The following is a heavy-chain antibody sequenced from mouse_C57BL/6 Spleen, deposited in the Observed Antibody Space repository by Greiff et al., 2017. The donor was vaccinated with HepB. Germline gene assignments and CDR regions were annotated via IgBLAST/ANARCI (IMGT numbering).Heavy chain of an antibody. J-gene: IGHJ4*01. CDR3: ARGGDYSQLYGAMDY. Sequence: EVQLQQSGPVLVKPGASVKMSCKASGYTFTDYYMNWVKQSHGKSLEWIGVINPYNGGTSYNQKFKGKATLTVDKSSSTAYMELNSLTSEDSAVYYGARGGDYSQLYGAMDYWGQGTSVTVSS. CDR1: GYTFTDYY. CDR2: INPYNGGT. D-gene: IGHD2-12*01. V-gene: IGHV1-19*01.